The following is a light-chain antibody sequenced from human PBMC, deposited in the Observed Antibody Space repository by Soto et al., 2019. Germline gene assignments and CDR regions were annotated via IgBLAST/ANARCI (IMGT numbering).Light chain of an antibody. CDR1: SGSIASNY. V-gene: IGLV6-57*01. J-gene: IGLJ2*01. Sequence: NFMLTQPHSVSESPGKTVTISCTRSSGSIASNYVQWYQQRPGSSPTTVIYEDNQRPSGVPDRFSGSIDSSSNSASLTISGLKTEDEADYYCQSYDSSNHVVFGGGPKVTVL. CDR2: EDN. CDR3: QSYDSSNHVV.